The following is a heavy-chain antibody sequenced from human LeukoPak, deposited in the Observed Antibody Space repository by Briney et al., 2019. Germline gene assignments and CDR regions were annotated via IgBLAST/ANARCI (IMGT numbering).Heavy chain of an antibody. CDR1: GYTFTGYY. CDR3: ARVAIYYYDSSTAGRLEDY. J-gene: IGHJ4*02. D-gene: IGHD3-22*01. V-gene: IGHV1-2*06. Sequence: GASVKVSCKASGYTFTGYYMHWVRQAPGQGLEWRGRINPNSGGTNYAQKFQGRVTMTRDTSISTAYMELSRLRSDDTAVYYCARVAIYYYDSSTAGRLEDYWGQGTLVTVSS. CDR2: INPNSGGT.